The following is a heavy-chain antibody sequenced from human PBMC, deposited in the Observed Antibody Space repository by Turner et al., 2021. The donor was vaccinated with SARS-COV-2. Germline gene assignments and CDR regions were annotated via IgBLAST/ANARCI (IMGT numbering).Heavy chain of an antibody. Sequence: LQLQESGPGLVKPSETLSLTCHVSGGSIKDSPFYWGWLRQPPGKGLEWMGHIYYVGNTQFNPSLESRVTMSLDASKGQFSLSLSSVSAADTAIYYCATLWRTSVAPFDYWGQGTLVSVSS. CDR3: ATLWRTSVAPFDY. CDR2: IYYVGNT. D-gene: IGHD3-10*01. V-gene: IGHV4-39*01. J-gene: IGHJ4*02. CDR1: GGSIKDSPFY.